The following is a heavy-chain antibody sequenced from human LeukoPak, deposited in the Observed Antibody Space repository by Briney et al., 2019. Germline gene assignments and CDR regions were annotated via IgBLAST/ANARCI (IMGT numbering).Heavy chain of an antibody. D-gene: IGHD3-22*01. CDR3: ARDRLFYYDSSGYSPPFDY. CDR2: ISAYNGNT. V-gene: IGHV1-18*01. Sequence: ASVNVSCKASGYTFTSYGISWVRQAPGQGLEWMGWISAYNGNTNYAQKLQGRVTMTTDTSTSTAYMELRSLRSDDTAVYYCARDRLFYYDSSGYSPPFDYWGQGTLVTVSS. J-gene: IGHJ4*02. CDR1: GYTFTSYG.